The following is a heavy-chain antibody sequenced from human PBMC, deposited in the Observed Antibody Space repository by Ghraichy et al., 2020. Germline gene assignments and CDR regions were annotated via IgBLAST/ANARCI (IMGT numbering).Heavy chain of an antibody. D-gene: IGHD3-3*01. J-gene: IGHJ5*02. CDR2: INHSGST. Sequence: SETLSLTCAVYGRSFNLYYWNWIRQSPGKGPEWIGEINHSGSTDFNPSLKSRVTLSVDPSKNQFSLKLTSVTAADTAVYYCANPPPPSGYYRLRKSDGFDPWGQGTLVTVSS. V-gene: IGHV4-34*01. CDR3: ANPPPPSGYYRLRKSDGFDP. CDR1: GRSFNLYY.